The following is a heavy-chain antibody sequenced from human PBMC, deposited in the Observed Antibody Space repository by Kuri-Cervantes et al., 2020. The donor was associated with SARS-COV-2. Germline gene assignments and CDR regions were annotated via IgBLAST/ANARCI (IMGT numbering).Heavy chain of an antibody. CDR3: ARDNNRGYDMDY. CDR1: GFTFSSYW. V-gene: IGHV3-74*01. J-gene: IGHJ4*02. D-gene: IGHD3-9*01. Sequence: GESLKISCAASGFTFSSYWMHWVRQAPGKGLVWVSRINSDGSSTSYADSVKGRFTISRDNAKNTLYLRMNSLSAEDTAVYYCARDNNRGYDMDYWGQGTLVTVSS. CDR2: INSDGSST.